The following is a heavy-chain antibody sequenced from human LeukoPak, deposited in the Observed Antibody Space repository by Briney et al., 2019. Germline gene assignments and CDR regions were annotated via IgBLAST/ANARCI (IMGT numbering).Heavy chain of an antibody. Sequence: GGPLTLSCTASGLTFTTYTMSWLHQPPDKRLERVSANSRSGGTTNNADSVEGRFTISRDNSKNTLYLQMNSLRAEDTAVYYCANPRPCSSTCCYAGCIWGGMDVWGQGTTVTVSS. D-gene: IGHD2-2*01. CDR1: GLTFTTYT. CDR3: ANPRPCSSTCCYAGCIWGGMDV. V-gene: IGHV3-23*01. J-gene: IGHJ6*02. CDR2: NSRSGGTT.